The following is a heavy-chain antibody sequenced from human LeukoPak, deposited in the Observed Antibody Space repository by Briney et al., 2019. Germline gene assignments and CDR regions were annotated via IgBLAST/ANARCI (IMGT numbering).Heavy chain of an antibody. J-gene: IGHJ4*02. Sequence: ASVKVSCKASGYTFTGYYMNWVRQAPGQGLEWMGWINPNSGGTNYAQKFQGRVTMTRDTSISTAYMELSRLRSDDTAVYYCARVPPIYDILTGYHEHFDYWGQGTLVTVSS. D-gene: IGHD3-9*01. CDR3: ARVPPIYDILTGYHEHFDY. CDR2: INPNSGGT. V-gene: IGHV1-2*02. CDR1: GYTFTGYY.